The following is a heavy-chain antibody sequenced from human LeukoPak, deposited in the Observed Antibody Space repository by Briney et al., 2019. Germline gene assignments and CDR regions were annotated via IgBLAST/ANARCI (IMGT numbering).Heavy chain of an antibody. V-gene: IGHV3-21*01. D-gene: IGHD2-8*02. Sequence: GGSLRLSCAASGFTFSSYSMNWVRQAPGKGLEWVSSISSSSSYIYYADSVKGRFTISRDNAKNSLYLQMNSLRAEGTAVYYCARDLVGAFDYWGQGTLVTVSS. J-gene: IGHJ4*02. CDR1: GFTFSSYS. CDR2: ISSSSSYI. CDR3: ARDLVGAFDY.